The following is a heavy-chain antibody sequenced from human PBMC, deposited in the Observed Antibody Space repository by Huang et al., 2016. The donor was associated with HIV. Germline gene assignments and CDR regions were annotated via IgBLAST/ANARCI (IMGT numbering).Heavy chain of an antibody. V-gene: IGHV4-34*01. CDR2: INHSGDT. CDR3: VRGRGTADGFLGYDH. J-gene: IGHJ4*02. D-gene: IGHD3-16*01. CDR1: GGSFSGLY. Sequence: QVQLQQWGAGLLKPSETLSLTCAVYGGSFSGLYWPWIRQPPGKGLEWIGEINHSGDTNYKPSLKNRLTMSVDTSKKQFSLRLGSVTAADTAMYSCVRGRGTADGFLGYDHWGQGNLVTVSS.